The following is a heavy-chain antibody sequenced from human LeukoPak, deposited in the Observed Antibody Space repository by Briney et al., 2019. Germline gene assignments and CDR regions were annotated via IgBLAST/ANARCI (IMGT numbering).Heavy chain of an antibody. Sequence: GESLKISCKGSGYSFTNYWIGWVRQMPGKGLEWMGIIYPGDSDTRYSPSFQGQVTISADKSISTAYLQWSSLKASDTAMYYCARHKTVAGTEFYYYYMDVWGKGTTVTISS. D-gene: IGHD6-19*01. CDR2: IYPGDSDT. CDR1: GYSFTNYW. J-gene: IGHJ6*03. V-gene: IGHV5-51*01. CDR3: ARHKTVAGTEFYYYYMDV.